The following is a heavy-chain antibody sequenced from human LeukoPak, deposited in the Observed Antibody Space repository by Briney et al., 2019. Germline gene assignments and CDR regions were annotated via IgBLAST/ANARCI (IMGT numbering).Heavy chain of an antibody. V-gene: IGHV4-34*01. CDR2: INHSGST. J-gene: IGHJ4*02. D-gene: IGHD1-26*01. Sequence: PSETLSLTCAVYGVSFSGYYWSWIRQPPGKGLEWIGEINHSGSTNYNPSLKSRVTISVDTSKNQFSLKLSSVTAADTAVYYCARWIKWELACDYWGQGTLVTVSS. CDR1: GVSFSGYY. CDR3: ARWIKWELACDY.